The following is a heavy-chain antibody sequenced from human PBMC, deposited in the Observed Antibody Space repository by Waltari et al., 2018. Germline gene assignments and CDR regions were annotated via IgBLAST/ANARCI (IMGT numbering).Heavy chain of an antibody. CDR2: VNTEDGET. D-gene: IGHD2-15*01. V-gene: IGHV1-69-2*01. J-gene: IGHJ4*02. CDR1: GYTFTDFY. Sequence: EVQVVQSGAEVKKPGATVKISCKAPGYTFTDFYIHWLQLAPGKGLEWMGRVNTEDGETMYGMNFRDRITMTADTSTNTAYMELSSLRSADTAVYYCVVGGYCSPSICPWDYWGQGTLVTVSS. CDR3: VVGGYCSPSICPWDY.